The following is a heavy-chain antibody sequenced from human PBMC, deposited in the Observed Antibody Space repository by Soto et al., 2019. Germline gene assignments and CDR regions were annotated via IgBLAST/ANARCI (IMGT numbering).Heavy chain of an antibody. D-gene: IGHD3-3*01. CDR2: ISAYNGNT. CDR1: GYTFTSYG. J-gene: IGHJ6*03. Sequence: GASVKVSCKASGYTFTSYGISWVRQAPGQGLEWMGWISAYNGNTSYAQKLQGRVTMTTDTSTSTAYMELRSLRSDDTAVYYCARGYYDFWSGYYQYYYYYMDVWGKGTTVTVSS. CDR3: ARGYYDFWSGYYQYYYYYMDV. V-gene: IGHV1-18*01.